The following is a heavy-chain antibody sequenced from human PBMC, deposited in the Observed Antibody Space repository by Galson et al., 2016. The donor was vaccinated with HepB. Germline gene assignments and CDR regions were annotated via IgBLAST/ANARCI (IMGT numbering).Heavy chain of an antibody. Sequence: SVKVSCKASGYTFTGYYMHWVRQAPGQGLEWMGRLNPTSGVTNYAQKFQGRVTMTRDTSITTAYMELSRLRSDDTAVYYCARDHPLTDLDYWGQGTLVTVSS. J-gene: IGHJ4*02. V-gene: IGHV1-2*06. CDR3: ARDHPLTDLDY. D-gene: IGHD3/OR15-3a*01. CDR2: LNPTSGVT. CDR1: GYTFTGYY.